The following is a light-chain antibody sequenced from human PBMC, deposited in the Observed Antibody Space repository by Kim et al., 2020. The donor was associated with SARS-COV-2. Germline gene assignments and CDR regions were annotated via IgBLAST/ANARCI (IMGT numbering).Light chain of an antibody. V-gene: IGKV1-39*01. Sequence: SVGDRVTISCRASQSISSYVNCYQHKAGKAPKLLIYSAASLQSGVPSRFSGSGSGTDFTLTISSLQPEDFATYSCQQTYSFSQITFGQGTRLEIK. CDR3: QQTYSFSQIT. CDR1: QSISSY. CDR2: SAA. J-gene: IGKJ5*01.